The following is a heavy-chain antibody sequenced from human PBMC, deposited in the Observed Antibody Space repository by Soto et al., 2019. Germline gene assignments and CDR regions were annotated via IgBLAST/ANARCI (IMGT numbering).Heavy chain of an antibody. D-gene: IGHD3-3*01. CDR1: GFTFSSFW. Sequence: EVQLVESGGDLVQPGGSLRLSCAASGFTFSSFWITWVRQAPGKGLEWVANINQDGSEKHYVDSVKGRFTLSRDNAENSVYLQMNSLRADDTAVYYCARDFGVQELDYWGHGTLVTVSA. V-gene: IGHV3-7*01. CDR3: ARDFGVQELDY. J-gene: IGHJ4*01. CDR2: INQDGSEK.